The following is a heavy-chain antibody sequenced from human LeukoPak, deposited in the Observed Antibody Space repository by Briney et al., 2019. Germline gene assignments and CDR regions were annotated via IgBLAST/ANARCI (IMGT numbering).Heavy chain of an antibody. J-gene: IGHJ4*02. Sequence: PGGSLRLSCAASGFTFSSYSMTWVRQAPGKGLEWVSSISSSSSYIYYADSVKGRFTISRDNAKNSLYLQMNSLRAEDTAVYYCARDQAAGHFDYWGQGTLVTVSS. CDR1: GFTFSSYS. CDR2: ISSSSSYI. CDR3: ARDQAAGHFDY. V-gene: IGHV3-21*01. D-gene: IGHD6-13*01.